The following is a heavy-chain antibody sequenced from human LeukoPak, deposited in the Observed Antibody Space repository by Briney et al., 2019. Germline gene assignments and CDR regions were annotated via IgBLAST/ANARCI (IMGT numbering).Heavy chain of an antibody. D-gene: IGHD1-26*01. V-gene: IGHV3-30*02. CDR1: GFTFSNYG. Sequence: GGSLRLSCAASGFTFSNYGMHWVRQAPGKGLEWVTFIRYDGSNKYYADSVKGRFTISRDNAKNSLYLQMNSLRAEDTAVYYCARRRDSGSLQHFDYWGQGTLVTVSS. CDR2: IRYDGSNK. J-gene: IGHJ4*02. CDR3: ARRRDSGSLQHFDY.